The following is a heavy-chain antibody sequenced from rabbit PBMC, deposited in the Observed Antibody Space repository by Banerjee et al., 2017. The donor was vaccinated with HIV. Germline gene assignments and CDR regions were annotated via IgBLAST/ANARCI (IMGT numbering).Heavy chain of an antibody. CDR3: TRSYVHSGYALDL. CDR2: IYTGSGST. Sequence: QSLEESGGDLVKPEGSLTLTCKASGIDFISYYDMCWVRQAPGKGLEWIGCIYTGSGSTYYASWAKGRFTISKTSSTTVTLQMTSLTAADTATHFCTRSYVHSGYALDLWGPGTLVTVS. V-gene: IGHV1S40*01. D-gene: IGHD6-1*01. CDR1: GIDFISYYD. J-gene: IGHJ6*01.